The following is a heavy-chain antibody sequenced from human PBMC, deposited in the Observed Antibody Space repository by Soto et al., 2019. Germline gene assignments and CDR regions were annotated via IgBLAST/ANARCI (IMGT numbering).Heavy chain of an antibody. J-gene: IGHJ4*02. V-gene: IGHV1-8*01. Sequence: GASVKVSCKASGNTFTSYDINWVRQATGHGLEWMGWINPNSGNTGSAQKFQSRDNITRDADIRTANMKVSRLRSDYTAMYYWARGRASESYYLLDFWGQGTLVTVSS. CDR1: GNTFTSYD. CDR2: INPNSGNT. D-gene: IGHD3-10*01. CDR3: ARGRASESYYLLDF.